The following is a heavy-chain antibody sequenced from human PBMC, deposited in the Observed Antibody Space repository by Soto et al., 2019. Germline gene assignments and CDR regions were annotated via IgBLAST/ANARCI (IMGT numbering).Heavy chain of an antibody. CDR1: GYTFTSYA. V-gene: IGHV1-3*05. J-gene: IGHJ4*02. CDR2: INAGNGNT. CDR3: ARSITLPTPLDY. D-gene: IGHD1-20*01. Sequence: QVQLVQSGAEEKKPGASVKVSCKASGYTFTSYAMHWVRQAPGQRLEWMGWINAGNGNTKYSQKFQGRVTITRDTAASTAYMELSSPRSQDTAVYYCARSITLPTPLDYWGQGTLVTVSS.